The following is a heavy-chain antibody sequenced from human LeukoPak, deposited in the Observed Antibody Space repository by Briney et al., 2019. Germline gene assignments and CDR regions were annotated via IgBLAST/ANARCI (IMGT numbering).Heavy chain of an antibody. CDR1: GYSISSGYS. CDR3: AGREDYMDV. J-gene: IGHJ6*03. CDR2: IYHTGTT. V-gene: IGHV4-38-2*01. Sequence: PAETLSLTCDVSGYSISSGYSWGWIRQPPGKGLEWIGSIYHTGTTYYNPSLKSRLTISVDTSKNQFSLKMTSVTAADTAVYYCAGREDYMDVWGKGTAVTVSS.